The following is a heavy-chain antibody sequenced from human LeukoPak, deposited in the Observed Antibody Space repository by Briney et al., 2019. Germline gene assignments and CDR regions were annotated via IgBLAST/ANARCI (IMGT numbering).Heavy chain of an antibody. CDR2: ISTSSSYM. CDR3: ARDFPRDNDAFDI. CDR1: GFTFSTYS. Sequence: VGSLRLSCAPSGFTFSTYSMNWVRQAPGKGLEWVSSISTSSSYMHYADSVKGRFTISRDNAKNSLYLQMNSLRAEDTAVYYCARDFPRDNDAFDIWGQGTMVTVSS. V-gene: IGHV3-21*01. J-gene: IGHJ3*02.